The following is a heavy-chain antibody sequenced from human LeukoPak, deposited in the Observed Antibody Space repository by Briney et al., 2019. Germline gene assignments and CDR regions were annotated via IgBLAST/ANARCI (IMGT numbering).Heavy chain of an antibody. J-gene: IGHJ4*02. D-gene: IGHD6-13*01. Sequence: GGSLRLSCAASGFTLSSYTMNWVRQAPGKGLEWVSSISGSSRHKYYADSVKGRFTISRDNAKNSLYLQMNSLRAEDTAVYYCARTANFAAGYYIDYWGQGTLVTVSS. CDR1: GFTLSSYT. CDR3: ARTANFAAGYYIDY. V-gene: IGHV3-21*01. CDR2: ISGSSRHK.